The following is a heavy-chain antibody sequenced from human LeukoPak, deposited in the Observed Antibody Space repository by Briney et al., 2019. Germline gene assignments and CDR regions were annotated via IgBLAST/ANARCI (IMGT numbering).Heavy chain of an antibody. CDR2: IVGSGGYT. V-gene: IGHV3-23*01. Sequence: GGSLRLSCTASGFTFGSFAMTWVRRAPGKGLEWVSSIVGSGGYTYYADSVKGRFTISRDNSKSTLSLQMNSLRAEDTAVYYCGKDSRGSSVRVFDCWGQGILVTVSS. CDR1: GFTFGSFA. J-gene: IGHJ4*02. CDR3: GKDSRGSSVRVFDC. D-gene: IGHD5/OR15-5a*01.